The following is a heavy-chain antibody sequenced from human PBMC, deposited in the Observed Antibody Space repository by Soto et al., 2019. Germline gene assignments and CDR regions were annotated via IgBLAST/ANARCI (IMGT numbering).Heavy chain of an antibody. CDR3: AKVRRFFCSSTSCYIDY. J-gene: IGHJ4*02. CDR1: GFTFSSYA. D-gene: IGHD2-2*02. Sequence: EVQLLESGGGLVQPGGSLRLSCAASGFTFSSYAMSWVRQAPGKGLEWVSAISGSGGSTYYADSVKGRFTISRDNSKNTLYLQMNSLRAEDTAVYYCAKVRRFFCSSTSCYIDYWGQGTLVTVSS. V-gene: IGHV3-23*01. CDR2: ISGSGGST.